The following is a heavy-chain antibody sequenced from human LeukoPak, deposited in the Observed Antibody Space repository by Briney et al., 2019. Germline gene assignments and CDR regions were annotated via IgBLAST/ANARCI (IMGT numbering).Heavy chain of an antibody. V-gene: IGHV4-39*01. CDR2: IYYSGST. J-gene: IGHJ4*02. CDR1: GGSISSSSYY. Sequence: SETLSLTCTVSGGSISSSSYYCGWIRQPPGKGLGWIGSIYYSGSTYCNPSLKSRVPISVDTSKNQFSLKLSSVTAADTAVYYCARHFWTAAATDYWGQGTLVTVSS. CDR3: ARHFWTAAATDY. D-gene: IGHD6-13*01.